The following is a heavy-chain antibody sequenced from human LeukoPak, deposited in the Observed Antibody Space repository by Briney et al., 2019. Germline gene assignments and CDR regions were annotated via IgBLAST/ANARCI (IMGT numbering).Heavy chain of an antibody. D-gene: IGHD6-13*01. J-gene: IGHJ4*02. V-gene: IGHV4-59*01. CDR3: ARDRGNYFDY. CDR2: ISYSGTT. CDR1: AGSISSYY. Sequence: SKTLSLTCTVSAGSISSYYWSWIRQPPGKGLEWIGYISYSGTTNYNPSLKSRVTISVAPSKNQFSLKLRSVTAPDTAVYYCARDRGNYFDYWGQGTLVTVSS.